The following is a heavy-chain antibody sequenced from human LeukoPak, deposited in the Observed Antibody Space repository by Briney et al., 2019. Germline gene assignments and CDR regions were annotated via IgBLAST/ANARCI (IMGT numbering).Heavy chain of an antibody. CDR3: ARGGGLDV. V-gene: IGHV3-7*03. CDR1: GFTFSSYW. Sequence: GGYLRLSCAASGFTFSSYWMNWARQAPGKGLEWVASINHNGNVNYYVDSVKGRFTISRDNAKNSLYLQMSNLRAEDTAVYFCARGGGLDVWGQGATVTVSS. D-gene: IGHD3-16*01. J-gene: IGHJ6*02. CDR2: INHNGNVN.